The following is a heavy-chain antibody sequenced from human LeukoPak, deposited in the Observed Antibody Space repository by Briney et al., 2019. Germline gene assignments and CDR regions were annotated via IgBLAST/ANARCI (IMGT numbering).Heavy chain of an antibody. V-gene: IGHV4-34*01. CDR1: GGSFSGYY. CDR3: ARWIAAVAKMFDP. CDR2: VNYSGTT. Sequence: PSETLSLTCAVYGGSFSGYYWSWIRQPPGKGLEWIGEVNYSGTTNYNPSLKSRVTISVDTSKNQFFLKLNSVTAADTALYYCARWIAAVAKMFDPWGQGTLVTVSS. J-gene: IGHJ5*02. D-gene: IGHD6-13*01.